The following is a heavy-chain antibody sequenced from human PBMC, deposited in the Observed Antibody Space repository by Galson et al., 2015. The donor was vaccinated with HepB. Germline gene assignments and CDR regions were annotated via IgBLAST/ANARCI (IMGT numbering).Heavy chain of an antibody. V-gene: IGHV3-30*04. CDR3: ARDLRITMIVVVISYAFDI. Sequence: LRLSCAASGFTFSSYAMHWVRQAPGKGLKWVAVISYDGSNKYYADSVKGRFTISRDNSKNTLYLQMNSLRAEDTAVYYCARDLRITMIVVVISYAFDIWGQGTMVTVSS. CDR1: GFTFSSYA. CDR2: ISYDGSNK. D-gene: IGHD3-22*01. J-gene: IGHJ3*02.